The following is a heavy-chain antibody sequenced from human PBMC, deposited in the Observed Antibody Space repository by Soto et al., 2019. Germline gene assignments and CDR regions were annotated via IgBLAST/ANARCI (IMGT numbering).Heavy chain of an antibody. D-gene: IGHD3-10*01. CDR1: GFTFDDYA. V-gene: IGHV3-43D*04. J-gene: IGHJ5*02. Sequence: GGSLRLSCAASGFTFDDYAMHWVRQAPGKSLEWVSLISWDGDSTYYADSVQGRFTISRDNSKNSLYLQMNSLRAEDTAVYYCARDWGEGDRNWFDPWGQGTLVTVSS. CDR3: ARDWGEGDRNWFDP. CDR2: ISWDGDST.